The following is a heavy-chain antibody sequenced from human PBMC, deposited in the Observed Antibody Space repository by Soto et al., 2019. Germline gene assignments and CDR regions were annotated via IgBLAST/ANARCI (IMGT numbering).Heavy chain of an antibody. D-gene: IGHD5-18*01. CDR3: VKEFGVAGSSYESFFDY. CDR2: IVDTGGRT. V-gene: IGHV3-23*01. J-gene: IGHJ4*02. CDR1: GFAFSSYA. Sequence: EVQLLESGGGLVQPGGSLRLSCTASGFAFSSYAMNWVRQAPGKGLEWVSGIVDTGGRTFYADSVKGRFTISRDNSKNTLYLQMNSLRAEDTAVYYCVKEFGVAGSSYESFFDYWGQGTLVTVSS.